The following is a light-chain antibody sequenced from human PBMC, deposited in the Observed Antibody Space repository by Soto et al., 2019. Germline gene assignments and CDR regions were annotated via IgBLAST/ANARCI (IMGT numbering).Light chain of an antibody. V-gene: IGLV2-8*01. Sequence: QSALTQPPSASGSPGQSVIISCTGTSSDVGGYNYVSWYQQHPGKAPKVMIFEVTKRPSGVPDRFSGSKFGNTASLTVSGLQAEDEADYYCSSYAGSNNLVFGGGTKLTVL. CDR3: SSYAGSNNLV. CDR2: EVT. J-gene: IGLJ3*02. CDR1: SSDVGGYNY.